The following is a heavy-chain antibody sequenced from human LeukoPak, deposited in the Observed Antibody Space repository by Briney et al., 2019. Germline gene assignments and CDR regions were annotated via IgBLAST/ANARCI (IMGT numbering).Heavy chain of an antibody. CDR3: ARDQRIAAAGMGAFDI. V-gene: IGHV3-20*01. CDR2: INWNGGST. CDR1: GFTFDDYG. D-gene: IGHD6-13*01. J-gene: IGHJ3*02. Sequence: GGSLRLSCAASGFTFDDYGMSWVRQAPGKGLEWVSGINWNGGSTGYADSVKGRFTISRDNAKNSLYLQMNSLRAEDTALYHCARDQRIAAAGMGAFDIWGQGTMVTVSS.